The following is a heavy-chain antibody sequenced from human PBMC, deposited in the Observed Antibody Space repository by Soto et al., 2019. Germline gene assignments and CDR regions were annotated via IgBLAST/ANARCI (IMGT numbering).Heavy chain of an antibody. CDR2: ISGSGGST. Sequence: PGGSLRLSCAASGFTFSSYAMSWVRQAPGKGLEWVSAISGSGGSTYYADSVKGRFTISRDNSKNTLYLQMNSLRAEDTAVYYCAKGGCSGGSCYSLFQHWGQGTLVTVS. CDR3: AKGGCSGGSCYSLFQH. V-gene: IGHV3-23*01. D-gene: IGHD2-15*01. J-gene: IGHJ1*01. CDR1: GFTFSSYA.